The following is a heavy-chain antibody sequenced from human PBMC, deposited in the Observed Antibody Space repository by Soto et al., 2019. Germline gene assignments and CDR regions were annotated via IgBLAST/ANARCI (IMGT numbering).Heavy chain of an antibody. CDR3: ATRITVFGLLIPPFDP. CDR2: INHTGGT. V-gene: IGHV4-34*01. D-gene: IGHD3-3*01. J-gene: IGHJ5*02. CDR1: GGSVNGYY. Sequence: SEALSLTCAVYGGSVNGYYCNWIRQPPGKGLEWIGEINHTGGTHYNPSLKSRVTMSVDTSKNQFSLRLSSVTAADTAIYYCATRITVFGLLIPPFDPWGQGTQVTVSS.